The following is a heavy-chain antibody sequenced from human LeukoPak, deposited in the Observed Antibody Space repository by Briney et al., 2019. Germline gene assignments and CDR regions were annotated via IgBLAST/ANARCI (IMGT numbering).Heavy chain of an antibody. J-gene: IGHJ6*02. CDR3: ARLGYGYSSSWPKYGMDV. D-gene: IGHD6-13*01. V-gene: IGHV3-23*01. CDR1: GFTFSSYA. Sequence: GGSLRLSCAASGFTFSSYAMSWVRQAPGKGLEWVSAISGSGGSTYYADSVKGRFTISRDNSKNTLYLQMNSLRAEDTAVYYCARLGYGYSSSWPKYGMDVWGQGTTVTVSS. CDR2: ISGSGGST.